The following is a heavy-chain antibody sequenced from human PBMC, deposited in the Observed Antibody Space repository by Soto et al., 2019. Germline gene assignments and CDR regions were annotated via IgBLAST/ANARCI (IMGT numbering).Heavy chain of an antibody. V-gene: IGHV3-73*01. Sequence: EMQLVESGGGLVQPGGSLKLSCAASGFTVSGSAVHWVRQASGKGLEWVGRIRSKTNSYATAYAASVKGRFTISRDDSKNTAYLQMNSLKTEDTAVYYCTSNLGELSFPRAFDIWGQGTMVTVSS. CDR3: TSNLGELSFPRAFDI. CDR1: GFTVSGSA. J-gene: IGHJ3*02. CDR2: IRSKTNSYAT. D-gene: IGHD3-16*02.